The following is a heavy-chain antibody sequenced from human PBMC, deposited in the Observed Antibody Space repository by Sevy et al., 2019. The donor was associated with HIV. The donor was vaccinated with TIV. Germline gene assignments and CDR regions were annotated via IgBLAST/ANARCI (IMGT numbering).Heavy chain of an antibody. CDR2: IYYSGST. CDR1: GGSISSYY. V-gene: IGHV4-59*12. J-gene: IGHJ5*01. CDR3: ARLSFEYDS. Sequence: SETLSLTCTVSGGSISSYYWSWIRQPPGKGLEWIGYIYYSGSTNYNPSLKSRVTISVDTSKNQFSLKLSSVTAADTAVYYCARLSFEYDSWGQGTLVTVSS.